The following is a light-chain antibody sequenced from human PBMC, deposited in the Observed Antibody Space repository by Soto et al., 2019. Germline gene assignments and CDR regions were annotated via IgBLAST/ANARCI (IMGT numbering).Light chain of an antibody. CDR2: GAS. CDR1: QSVSNN. Sequence: EIVLTQSPGTLSLSPGERATLSCRASQSVSNNYLAWYQQKPGQAPRLLIYGASNRATGIPARFSGGGSGTEFTLTINSLQSEDFAVYYCQQYHTWPVTFGGGTKVDI. V-gene: IGKV3D-15*01. CDR3: QQYHTWPVT. J-gene: IGKJ4*01.